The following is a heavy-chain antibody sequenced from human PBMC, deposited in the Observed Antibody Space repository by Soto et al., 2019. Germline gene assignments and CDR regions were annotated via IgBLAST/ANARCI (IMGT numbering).Heavy chain of an antibody. V-gene: IGHV3-30-3*01. Sequence: QVQLVESGGGVVQPGRSLRLSCAASGFTFSSYAMHWVRQAPGKGLEWVAVISYDGSNKYYADSVKGRFTISRDNSKNTLYLQMNSLRAEDTAVYYCASEGVGSSVTPLFGLWGRGSLVTVSS. D-gene: IGHD2-21*02. CDR2: ISYDGSNK. CDR3: ASEGVGSSVTPLFGL. J-gene: IGHJ2*01. CDR1: GFTFSSYA.